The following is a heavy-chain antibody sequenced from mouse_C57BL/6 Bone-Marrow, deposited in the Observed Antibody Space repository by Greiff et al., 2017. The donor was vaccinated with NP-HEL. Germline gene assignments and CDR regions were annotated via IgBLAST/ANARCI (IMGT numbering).Heavy chain of an antibody. Sequence: DVKLQESGGGLVQPKGSLKLSCAASGFTFNTYAMHWVRQAPGKGLEWVARIRSKSSNYATYYADSVKDRFTISRDDSQSMLYLQMNSLNTEDTAMYYCVRELGHEGGFAYWGQGTLVTVSA. J-gene: IGHJ3*01. CDR1: GFTFNTYA. V-gene: IGHV10-3*01. CDR3: VRELGHEGGFAY. D-gene: IGHD4-1*01. CDR2: IRSKSSNYAT.